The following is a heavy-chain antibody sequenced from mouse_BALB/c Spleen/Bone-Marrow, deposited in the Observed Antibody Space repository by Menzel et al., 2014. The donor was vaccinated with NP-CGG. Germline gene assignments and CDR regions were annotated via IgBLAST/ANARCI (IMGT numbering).Heavy chain of an antibody. V-gene: IGHV3-1*02. D-gene: IGHD1-1*01. CDR2: IHYSGSP. J-gene: IGHJ3*01. Sequence: VQLKESGPDLVKPSQSLSLTCTVTDYSITSGYSWHWIRQFPGNKLEWMGYIHYSGSPNYNPSLKSRISITRDTSKDQFSLQLNSVTTEDTATYYCARDYYGWFAYWGQGTLVTVSA. CDR1: DYSITSGYS. CDR3: ARDYYGWFAY.